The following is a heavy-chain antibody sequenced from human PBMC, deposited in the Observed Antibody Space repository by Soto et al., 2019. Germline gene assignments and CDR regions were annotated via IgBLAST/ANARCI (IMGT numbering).Heavy chain of an antibody. CDR2: IYYSGST. Sequence: PSETLSLTCTVSGGSISSYYWSWIRQPPGKGLEWIGYIYYSGSTNYNPSLKSRVTISVDTSKNQFSLKLSSVTAADTAVYYCGRITLQLCLQKDYYYDGMDFWGQGTTVTVSS. CDR3: GRITLQLCLQKDYYYDGMDF. CDR1: GGSISSYY. V-gene: IGHV4-59*01. D-gene: IGHD5-18*01. J-gene: IGHJ6*02.